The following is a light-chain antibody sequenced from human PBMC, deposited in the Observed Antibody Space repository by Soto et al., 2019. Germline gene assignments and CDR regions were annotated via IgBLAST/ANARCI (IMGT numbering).Light chain of an antibody. CDR1: SSNIGSNY. CDR2: RNN. V-gene: IGLV1-47*01. J-gene: IGLJ2*01. Sequence: QAVVTQPPSASGTPGQRVTISCSGSSSNIGSNYVYWYQQLPGTTPKLLIYRNNQRPSGVPDRFSGSKSGTSASLAISGLRSEDEADYYCAAWDASLSGPVFGGGTKVTVL. CDR3: AAWDASLSGPV.